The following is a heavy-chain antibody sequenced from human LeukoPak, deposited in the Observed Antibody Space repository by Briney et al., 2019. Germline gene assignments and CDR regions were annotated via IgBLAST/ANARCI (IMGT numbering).Heavy chain of an antibody. J-gene: IGHJ4*02. D-gene: IGHD1-26*01. CDR3: ARSGSDFDC. V-gene: IGHV3-7*01. CDR1: GFTYSSYW. CDR2: IKQDGSEK. Sequence: GGSLRLSCAASGFTYSSYWMSCVRRAPGKGLEWVANIKQDGSEKKYVDSVMGRLTISRDNAKNSQYLQINSLRVEDTAVYYCARSGSDFDCWGQGTLVSVSS.